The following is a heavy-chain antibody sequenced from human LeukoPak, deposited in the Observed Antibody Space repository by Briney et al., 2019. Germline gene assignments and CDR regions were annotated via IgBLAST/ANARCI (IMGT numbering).Heavy chain of an antibody. CDR3: ARSGGYNWNGEGDFDY. V-gene: IGHV4-59*08. Sequence: PSETLSLTCTVSGGSISSYYWSWIRQPPGKGLEWIGYIYYSGSTNYNPSLKSRVTISVDTSKNQFSLKLSSVTAADTAVYYRARSGGYNWNGEGDFDYWGQRTLVTVSS. J-gene: IGHJ4*02. CDR1: GGSISSYY. D-gene: IGHD1-20*01. CDR2: IYYSGST.